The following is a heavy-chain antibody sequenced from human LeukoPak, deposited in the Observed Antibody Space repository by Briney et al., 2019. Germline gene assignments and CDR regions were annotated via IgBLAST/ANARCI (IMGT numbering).Heavy chain of an antibody. D-gene: IGHD2-2*01. V-gene: IGHV4-59*08. CDR1: GGSFSGYY. Sequence: SETLSLTCAVYGGSFSGYYWSWIRQPPGKGLEWIGYIYYSRSTNYNPSLKSRVTISVDTSKNQFSLKLSSVTAADTAVYYCASSPEYCSSTSCYSGPYYFDYWGQGTLVTVSS. CDR3: ASSPEYCSSTSCYSGPYYFDY. CDR2: IYYSRST. J-gene: IGHJ4*02.